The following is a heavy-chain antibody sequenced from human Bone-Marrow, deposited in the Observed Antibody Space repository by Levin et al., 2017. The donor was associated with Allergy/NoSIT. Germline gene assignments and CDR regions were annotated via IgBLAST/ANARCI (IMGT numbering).Heavy chain of an antibody. V-gene: IGHV4-31*03. Sequence: SQTLSLTCTVSGGSISSGGYHWSWIRQHAGKGLEWIGYIYYSGSTYYNPSLKSRAMISLDTSKNQFSLKVTSATATDAAVYYCAREDGSTFDSWGQGTLVTVSS. J-gene: IGHJ4*02. CDR1: GGSISSGGYH. D-gene: IGHD5-24*01. CDR2: IYYSGST. CDR3: AREDGSTFDS.